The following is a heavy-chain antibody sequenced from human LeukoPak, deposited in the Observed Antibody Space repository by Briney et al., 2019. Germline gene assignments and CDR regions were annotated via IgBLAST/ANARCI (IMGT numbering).Heavy chain of an antibody. D-gene: IGHD3-9*01. V-gene: IGHV3-23*01. CDR2: ISGGSGTT. CDR3: AKFYDILTGYFDY. J-gene: IGHJ4*02. Sequence: GGSLRLSCAASGFTFSSYAMSWVRRSPGKGLEWVSGISGGSGTTYYAFYADSVKGRVTVSRDNSKNTLYLQMNSLRAEDTAVHYCAKFYDILTGYFDYWGQGTLVTVSS. CDR1: GFTFSSYA.